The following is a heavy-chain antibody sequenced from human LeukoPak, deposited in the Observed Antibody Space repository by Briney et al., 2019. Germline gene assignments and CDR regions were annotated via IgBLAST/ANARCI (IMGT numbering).Heavy chain of an antibody. D-gene: IGHD3-22*01. Sequence: ASVKVSCKASGYTSTGYYMHWVRQAPGQGLEWMGWINPNSGGTNYAQKFQGRVTMTRDTSISTAYMELSRLRSDDTAVYYCARVLYYYDSSGHYYYYYMDVWGKGTTVTVSS. V-gene: IGHV1-2*02. CDR1: GYTSTGYY. CDR3: ARVLYYYDSSGHYYYYYMDV. J-gene: IGHJ6*03. CDR2: INPNSGGT.